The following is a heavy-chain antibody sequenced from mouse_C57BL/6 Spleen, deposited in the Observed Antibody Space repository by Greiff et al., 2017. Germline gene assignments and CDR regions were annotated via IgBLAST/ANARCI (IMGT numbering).Heavy chain of an antibody. J-gene: IGHJ1*03. D-gene: IGHD2-2*01. CDR3: TREGGYYGYFDV. Sequence: EVKLEESGEGLVKPGGSLKLSCAASGFTFSSYAMSWVRQTPEKRLEWVAYISSGGDYIYYADTVKGRFTISRDNARNTLYLQMSSLKSEDTAMYYCTREGGYYGYFDVWGTGTTVTVSS. CDR2: ISSGGDYI. V-gene: IGHV5-9-1*02. CDR1: GFTFSSYA.